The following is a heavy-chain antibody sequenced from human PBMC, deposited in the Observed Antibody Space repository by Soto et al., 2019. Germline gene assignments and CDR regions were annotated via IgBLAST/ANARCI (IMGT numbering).Heavy chain of an antibody. CDR3: ARDRRTTCLDDAFDI. Sequence: QVQLVESGGGVVQPGRSLRLSCAASGFTFSSYAMHWVRQAPGKGLECVAVISYDGSNKYYADSLKGRFTIFRDHSKNMLYLQMNSLRPADTAVFYCARDRRTTCLDDAFDIWGQGTMLTVSS. CDR2: ISYDGSNK. CDR1: GFTFSSYA. J-gene: IGHJ3*02. V-gene: IGHV3-30-3*01. D-gene: IGHD2-2*01.